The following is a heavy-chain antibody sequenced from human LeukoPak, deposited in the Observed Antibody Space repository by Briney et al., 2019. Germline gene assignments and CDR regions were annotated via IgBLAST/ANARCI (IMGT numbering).Heavy chain of an antibody. D-gene: IGHD3-22*01. V-gene: IGHV4-31*03. J-gene: IGHJ3*02. Sequence: PSQTLSLTCTVSGGSISSSGYYWSWIRQHPGKGLEWIGYIYYSGSTYYNPSLKSRVTISVDTSKNQFSLKLSSVTAADTAVYYCARDGPVGYYDSSGYYYYAFDIWGQGTMVTVSS. CDR3: ARDGPVGYYDSSGYYYYAFDI. CDR2: IYYSGST. CDR1: GGSISSSGYY.